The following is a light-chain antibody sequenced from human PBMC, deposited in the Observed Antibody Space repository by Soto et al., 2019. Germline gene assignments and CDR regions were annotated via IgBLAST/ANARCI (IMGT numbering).Light chain of an antibody. V-gene: IGKV4-1*01. J-gene: IGKJ1*01. Sequence: DVLLTPSPDALSVSLRARATINCKTSQRVLFTSNNETYLAWYQQKPGQPPQVLIYWASTRESGVPSRFSGSGSETEFTLTISSLQADDFASYYCQQYRSYSSWTFGQRTKV. CDR3: QQYRSYSSWT. CDR1: QRVLFTSNNETY. CDR2: WAS.